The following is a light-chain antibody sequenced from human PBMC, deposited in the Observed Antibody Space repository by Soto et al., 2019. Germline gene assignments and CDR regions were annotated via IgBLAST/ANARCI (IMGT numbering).Light chain of an antibody. V-gene: IGKV1-39*01. CDR2: AAS. CDR3: QQSYNSPQT. CDR1: RDVGSD. Sequence: QMTHSPSSLSASVGDSITVTCRASRDVGSDLSWYQQKPGKPPRLLIYAASSLQSGVPSRFSGSGSGTDFTLTISSLQPEDFATYSCQQSYNSPQTFGQGTKVDI. J-gene: IGKJ1*01.